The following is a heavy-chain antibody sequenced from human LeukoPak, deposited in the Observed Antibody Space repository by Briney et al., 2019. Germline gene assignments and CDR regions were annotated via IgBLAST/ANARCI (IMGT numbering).Heavy chain of an antibody. CDR2: ISSSRSYI. V-gene: IGHV3-21*01. CDR3: ARIYSSSSSRGAFDI. CDR1: GFTFTTYT. D-gene: IGHD6-6*01. J-gene: IGHJ3*02. Sequence: GGSLRLSCAASGFTFTTYTMNWVRQAPGKGVEWVSSISSSRSYIYYADSVKGRFTISRDTAKNSLYLQMNSLRAEDTAVYYCARIYSSSSSRGAFDIWGQGTMVTVSS.